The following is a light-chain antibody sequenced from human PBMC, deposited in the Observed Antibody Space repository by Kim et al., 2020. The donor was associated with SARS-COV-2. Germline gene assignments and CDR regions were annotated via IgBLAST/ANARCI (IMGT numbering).Light chain of an antibody. CDR3: SSDTSSSTLV. CDR1: SSDVGGNNY. Sequence: GQSIPISWTGTSSDVGGNNYGSWYQQHPGKAPKLMIYDGSNRPSGVSNRFSGSKSGNAASLTSAGLQAEDEADYYCSSDTSSSTLVFGGGTQLTVL. CDR2: DGS. V-gene: IGLV2-14*03. J-gene: IGLJ2*01.